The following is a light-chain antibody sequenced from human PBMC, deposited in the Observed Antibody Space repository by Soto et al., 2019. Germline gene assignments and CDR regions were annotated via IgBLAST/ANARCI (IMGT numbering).Light chain of an antibody. Sequence: EIMLTQSPDTLSLSPGEGATLSCRASHDVSVSLVWYRQRPGQSPRLLIHDASNRATGISARFSGSGSGTDFTLTIGSLEPEESALYYCQQRASWPYTSGQGTKVEIK. CDR2: DAS. J-gene: IGKJ2*01. CDR1: HDVSVS. CDR3: QQRASWPYT. V-gene: IGKV3-11*01.